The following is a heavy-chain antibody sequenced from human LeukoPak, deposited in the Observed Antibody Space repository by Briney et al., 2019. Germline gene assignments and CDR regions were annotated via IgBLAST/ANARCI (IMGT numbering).Heavy chain of an antibody. D-gene: IGHD6-19*01. V-gene: IGHV1-18*01. CDR3: ARGSRGLAVAGLDY. J-gene: IGHJ4*02. Sequence: GASVTVSCKASGYTFSSYGISWVRQAPGEGLEWMVWISTYNGNTSYAQKLQGRVTMTTDTSTSTAYMELRSLRSDDTAVYYCARGSRGLAVAGLDYWGQGTLVTVSS. CDR2: ISTYNGNT. CDR1: GYTFSSYG.